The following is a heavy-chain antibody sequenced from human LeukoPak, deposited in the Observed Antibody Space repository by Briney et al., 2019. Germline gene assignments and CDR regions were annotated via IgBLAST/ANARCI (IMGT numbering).Heavy chain of an antibody. D-gene: IGHD3-22*01. CDR2: ISSSSIYT. CDR1: GFTFSDYY. J-gene: IGHJ4*02. CDR3: ARVASSGYHLDY. V-gene: IGHV3-11*05. Sequence: GVSLRLSCAASGFTFSDYYMSWIRQAPGKGLEWVSYISSSSIYTNYADSVKGRFTISRDNAKNSLYVQINSLRAEDTAVYYCARVASSGYHLDYWGQGTLVTVSS.